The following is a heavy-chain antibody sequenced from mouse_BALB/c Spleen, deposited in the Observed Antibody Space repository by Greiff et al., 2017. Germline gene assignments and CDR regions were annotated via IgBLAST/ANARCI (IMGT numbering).Heavy chain of an antibody. D-gene: IGHD2-4*01. CDR3: ARSGGLMAWFAY. CDR1: GFTFTSYW. Sequence: QVQLQQSGAELVRPGASVKLSCKASGFTFTSYWMHWVKQRPGQGLEWIGAIYPGDGDTRYTQKFKGKARFTADKSSSTAYMQLSSLASEDSAVYYCARSGGLMAWFAYWGQGTPVTVSA. V-gene: IGHV1-87*01. CDR2: IYPGDGDT. J-gene: IGHJ3*01.